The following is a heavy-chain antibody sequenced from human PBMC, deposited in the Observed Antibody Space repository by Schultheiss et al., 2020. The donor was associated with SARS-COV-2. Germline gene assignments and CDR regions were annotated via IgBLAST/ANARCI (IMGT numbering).Heavy chain of an antibody. J-gene: IGHJ4*02. CDR3: ARHLLVTYHYYFDY. V-gene: IGHV4-34*01. CDR1: GGSFSGYY. Sequence: GSLRLSCAVYGGSFSGYYWSWIRQPPGKGLEWIGEINHSGSTNYNPSLKSRVTISVDTSKNQFSLKLSSVTAADTAVYYCARHLLVTYHYYFDYWGQGTLVTVSS. D-gene: IGHD2-15*01. CDR2: INHSGST.